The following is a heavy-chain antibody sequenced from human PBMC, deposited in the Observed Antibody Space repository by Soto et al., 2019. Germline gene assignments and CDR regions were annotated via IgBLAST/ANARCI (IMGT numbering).Heavy chain of an antibody. Sequence: SETLSLTCAVSGGSISSGGYSWSWIRQSPGKGLEWIGYIYHSGSTYYNPSLKSRVTISVDRSKNQFSLKLSSVTAADTAVYYCARGPRVYYYYGMDVWGQGTTVTVSS. CDR1: GGSISSGGYS. J-gene: IGHJ6*02. V-gene: IGHV4-30-2*06. CDR2: IYHSGST. CDR3: ARGPRVYYYYGMDV.